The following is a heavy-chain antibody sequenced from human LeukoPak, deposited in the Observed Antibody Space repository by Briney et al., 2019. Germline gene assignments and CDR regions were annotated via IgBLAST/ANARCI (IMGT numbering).Heavy chain of an antibody. CDR1: GFTFSRYW. D-gene: IGHD1-26*01. V-gene: IGHV3-74*01. Sequence: GGSLRLSCAASGFTFSRYWMYWVRQAPGKGLLWVSHIDSDGSITNCADSVKGRFTVSRDNAKNTVYLQMDSLRAEDTAVYYCVRAWDYWGQGTLVTVSS. J-gene: IGHJ4*02. CDR2: IDSDGSIT. CDR3: VRAWDY.